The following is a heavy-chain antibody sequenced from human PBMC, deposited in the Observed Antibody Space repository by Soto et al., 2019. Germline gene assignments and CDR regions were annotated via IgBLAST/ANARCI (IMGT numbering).Heavy chain of an antibody. CDR2: ISGSGGST. V-gene: IGHV3-23*01. J-gene: IGHJ6*02. CDR1: GFTFSSYA. CDR3: AKDRGVLRYFDWSEYYYYGMDV. Sequence: GGSLRLSCAVSGFTFSSYAMSWVRQAPGKGLEWVSAISGSGGSTYYADSVKGRFTISRDNSKNTLYLQMNSLRAEDTAVYYCAKDRGVLRYFDWSEYYYYGMDVWGQGTTVTVSS. D-gene: IGHD3-9*01.